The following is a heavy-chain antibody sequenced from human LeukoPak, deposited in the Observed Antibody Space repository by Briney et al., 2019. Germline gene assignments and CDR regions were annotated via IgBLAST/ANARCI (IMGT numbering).Heavy chain of an antibody. CDR3: ASPRSGWYYFDY. CDR2: ISWNSGSI. J-gene: IGHJ4*02. CDR1: GFIFNNYA. Sequence: GGSLRLSCVGSGFIFNNYAMHWVRQPPGKGLEWVSGISWNSGSIDYADSVKGRFTISRDNSKNTLYLQMNSLRAEDTAVYYCASPRSGWYYFDYWGQGTLVTVSS. V-gene: IGHV3-9*01. D-gene: IGHD6-19*01.